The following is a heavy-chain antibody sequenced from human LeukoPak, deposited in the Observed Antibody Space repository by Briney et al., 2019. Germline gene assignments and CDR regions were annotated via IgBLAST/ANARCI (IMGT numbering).Heavy chain of an antibody. Sequence: GGSLRLSCAASGFTFSSYAMHWVRQAPGKGLEWVAVISYDGSNKYYADSVKGRFTISRDNSKNTLYLQMNSLRTEDTAVYYCARARLYSSFSWFDPWGQGTLVTVSS. CDR3: ARARLYSSFSWFDP. V-gene: IGHV3-30*04. CDR2: ISYDGSNK. J-gene: IGHJ5*02. D-gene: IGHD6-6*01. CDR1: GFTFSSYA.